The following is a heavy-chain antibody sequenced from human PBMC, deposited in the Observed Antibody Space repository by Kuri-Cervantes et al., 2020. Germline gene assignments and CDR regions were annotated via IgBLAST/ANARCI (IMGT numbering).Heavy chain of an antibody. D-gene: IGHD6-19*01. J-gene: IGHJ4*02. CDR3: ARHAARAVKWLVSYDALGGSPF. CDR1: GYSISSGYY. Sequence: SETLSLTCAVSGYSISSGYYWGWVRQPPGKGLEWIGSIYHSGNTYYNPSLKSRVTISVDTSKNQFSLKLSSVTAADTAVYYCARHAARAVKWLVSYDALGGSPFWGQGTLVTVSS. V-gene: IGHV4-38-2*01. CDR2: IYHSGNT.